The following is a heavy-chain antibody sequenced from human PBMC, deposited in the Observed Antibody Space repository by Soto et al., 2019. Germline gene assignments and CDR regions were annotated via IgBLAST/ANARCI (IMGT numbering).Heavy chain of an antibody. CDR2: INHSGST. D-gene: IGHD4-4*01. J-gene: IGHJ4*02. V-gene: IGHV4-34*01. CDR3: ARGSLHLYSFDY. Sequence: QVQLQQWGAGLLKPSETLSLTCAVYGGSFSGYYWSWIRQPPGKGLEWIGEINHSGSTNYNPSLKSRVTISVYTAKNQFSLKLSSVTAADTAVYYCARGSLHLYSFDYWGQGTLVTVSS. CDR1: GGSFSGYY.